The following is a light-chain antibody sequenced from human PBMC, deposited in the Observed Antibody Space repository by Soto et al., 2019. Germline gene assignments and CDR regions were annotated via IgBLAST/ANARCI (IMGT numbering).Light chain of an antibody. CDR3: QQYGSSPRIT. V-gene: IGKV3-20*01. CDR2: GAS. J-gene: IGKJ5*01. CDR1: QSVSSSY. Sequence: IVLTQSPVPLYLSPGERATLSCRASQSVSSSYLAWYQQKPGQAPRLLIYGASSRATGIPDRFSGSGSGTDFTLTISRLEPEDFAVYYCQQYGSSPRITFGQGTRLEIK.